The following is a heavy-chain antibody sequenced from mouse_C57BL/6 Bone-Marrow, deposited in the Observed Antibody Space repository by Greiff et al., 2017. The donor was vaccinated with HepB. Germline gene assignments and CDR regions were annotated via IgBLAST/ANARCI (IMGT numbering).Heavy chain of an antibody. V-gene: IGHV5-4*01. CDR2: ISDGGSYT. D-gene: IGHD2-2*01. CDR3: ARVGYEGMDY. J-gene: IGHJ4*01. Sequence: EVQLQESGGGLVKPGGSLKLSCAASGFTFSSYAMSWVRQTPEKRLEWVATISDGGSYTYYPDNVKGRFTISRDNAKNNLYLQMSHLKSEDTAMYYCARVGYEGMDYWGQGTSVTVSS. CDR1: GFTFSSYA.